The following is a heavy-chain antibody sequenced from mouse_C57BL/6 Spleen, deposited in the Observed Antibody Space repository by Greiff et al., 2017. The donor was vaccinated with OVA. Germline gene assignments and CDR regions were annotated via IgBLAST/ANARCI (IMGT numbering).Heavy chain of an antibody. D-gene: IGHD2-2*01. J-gene: IGHJ4*01. CDR3: ARQCMVTTGHYYAMDY. V-gene: IGHV5-4*01. CDR1: GFTFSSYA. CDR2: ISDGGSYT. Sequence: EVQGVESGGGLVKPGGSLKLSCAASGFTFSSYAMSWVRQTPEKRLEWVATISDGGSYTYYPDNVKGRFTISRDNAKNNLYLQMSSLKSEDTAMYYCARQCMVTTGHYYAMDYWGQGTSVTVSS.